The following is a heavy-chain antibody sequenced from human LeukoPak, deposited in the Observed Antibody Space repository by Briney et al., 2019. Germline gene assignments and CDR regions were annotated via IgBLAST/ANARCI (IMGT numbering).Heavy chain of an antibody. Sequence: GGSLRLSCAASGFTFSSYSMNWVRQAPGKGLEWVSSISSSSSYIYYADSVKGRFTISRDNAKNSLYLQMNSLRAEDTAVYYCARGRYCSGGSCRYFDYWGQGTLVTVSS. CDR3: ARGRYCSGGSCRYFDY. CDR2: ISSSSSYI. V-gene: IGHV3-21*01. CDR1: GFTFSSYS. D-gene: IGHD2-15*01. J-gene: IGHJ4*02.